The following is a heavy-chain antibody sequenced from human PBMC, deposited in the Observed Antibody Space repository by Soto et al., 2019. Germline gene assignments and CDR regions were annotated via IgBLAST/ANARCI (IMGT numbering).Heavy chain of an antibody. CDR2: VYYDGSIE. V-gene: IGHV3-33*01. CDR3: ARYFGTSGWFYYFDY. Sequence: GGSLRLSYAASGFNFSSSAMHWVRQAPGKGLEWVAFVYYDGSIEYYTDSVKGRFTISRDNSKNTVDLQMNSLRAEDTAVYYCARYFGTSGWFYYFDYWGQGPPVTVSS. CDR1: GFNFSSSA. J-gene: IGHJ4*02. D-gene: IGHD6-19*01.